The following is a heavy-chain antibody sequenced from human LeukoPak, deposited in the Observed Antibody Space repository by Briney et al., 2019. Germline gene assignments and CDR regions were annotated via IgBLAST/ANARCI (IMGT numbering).Heavy chain of an antibody. CDR3: ARDGTFTVAVVLDY. J-gene: IGHJ4*02. V-gene: IGHV1-18*01. Sequence: ASVKVSCKASGYTFTSYGISWVRQAPGQGLEWMGWISAYNGNTNYAQKLQGRVTMTTDTSTSTAYMELRSLRSADTAVYYCARDGTFTVAVVLDYWGQGTLVTVSS. D-gene: IGHD6-19*01. CDR2: ISAYNGNT. CDR1: GYTFTSYG.